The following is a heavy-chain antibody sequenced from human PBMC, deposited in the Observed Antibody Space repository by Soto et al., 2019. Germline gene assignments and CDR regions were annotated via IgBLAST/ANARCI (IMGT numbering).Heavy chain of an antibody. CDR1: GGSISSSSYY. V-gene: IGHV4-39*02. CDR3: VREGYCITGVCYFGAICY. Sequence: PSETLSLTCTVSGGSISSSSYYWGWIRQPPGKGLEWIGSCYYSGSTYYNPSLKSRIIISVYTSKNQFSLHLSSVTAADTAVYYCVREGYCITGVCYFGAICYRVQGTLVAVCS. D-gene: IGHD2-8*01. CDR2: CYYSGST. J-gene: IGHJ4*02.